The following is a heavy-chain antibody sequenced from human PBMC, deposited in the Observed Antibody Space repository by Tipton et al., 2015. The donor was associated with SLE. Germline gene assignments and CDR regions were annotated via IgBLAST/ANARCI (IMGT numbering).Heavy chain of an antibody. V-gene: IGHV4-39*01. CDR2: VHYSGAT. D-gene: IGHD5-12*01. J-gene: IGHJ1*01. CDR1: GGPIRTRGYY. Sequence: TLSLTCIVSGGPIRTRGYYWGWIRQPPGKGPEWIGSVHYSGATYYNPSLKSRFSISPDTFSLTVKSVTAADTAVYYCATNGHGETYEFFTEYLRHWGQGTLVTVSS. CDR3: ATNGHGETYEFFTEYLRH.